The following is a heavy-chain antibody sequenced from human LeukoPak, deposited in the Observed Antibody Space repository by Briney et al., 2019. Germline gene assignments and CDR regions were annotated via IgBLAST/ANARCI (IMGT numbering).Heavy chain of an antibody. CDR2: IRSKAYGGTT. D-gene: IGHD3-9*01. Sequence: GGSLRLSCTASGFTFGDYAMSWVRQAPGKGLEWVGFIRSKAYGGTTEYAASVKGRFTISRDDSKSIAYLQMNSLKTEDTAVYYCTRVWAQLRYFDFYYYMDVWGKGTTVTVSS. J-gene: IGHJ6*03. CDR1: GFTFGDYA. CDR3: TRVWAQLRYFDFYYYMDV. V-gene: IGHV3-49*04.